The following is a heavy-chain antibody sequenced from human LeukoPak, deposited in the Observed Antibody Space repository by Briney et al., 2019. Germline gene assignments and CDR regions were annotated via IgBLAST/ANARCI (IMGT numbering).Heavy chain of an antibody. J-gene: IGHJ4*02. V-gene: IGHV3-53*01. CDR1: ALTASRNY. D-gene: IGHD4-17*01. Sequence: PGRSPRLSCAPSALTASRNYTSSGPPAPRERPEWGSVIYSGGRTSSAASVKGRFTISRDNSKNTLYLHMNSLRAEDTAVYYCARDRHGDYVGPLDYWGQGTLVTVSS. CDR3: ARDRHGDYVGPLDY. CDR2: IYSGGRT.